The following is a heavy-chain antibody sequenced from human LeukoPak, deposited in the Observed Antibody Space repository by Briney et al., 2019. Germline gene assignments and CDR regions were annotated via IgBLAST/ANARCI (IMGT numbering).Heavy chain of an antibody. J-gene: IGHJ4*02. CDR2: ISYDGSNK. CDR3: ARDKAYKIVVADVDY. CDR1: GFTFNNYA. Sequence: GGSLRLSCAASGFTFNNYAMHWVRQAPDKGLEWVAVISYDGSNKYYADSVKGRFTISRDNSKNTLYLQMNSLRAEDTAVYYCARDKAYKIVVADVDYWGQGTLVTVSS. D-gene: IGHD3-22*01. V-gene: IGHV3-30-3*01.